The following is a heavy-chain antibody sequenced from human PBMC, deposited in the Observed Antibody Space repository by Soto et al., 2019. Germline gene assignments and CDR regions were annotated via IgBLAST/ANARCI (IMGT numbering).Heavy chain of an antibody. V-gene: IGHV1-2*02. Sequence: QVQLVQSGADVKRPGASVTVSCKTSGHTFNVYYIHWVRQAPGRGLEWMGWINPNSGDTEYAQNFQGRVTMTRDTSFNLVYMEMSGLMSDDTAVYYCARDARGTRGFDEMDIWGQGTTVTVSS. J-gene: IGHJ6*02. CDR1: GHTFNVYY. D-gene: IGHD3-9*01. CDR3: ARDARGTRGFDEMDI. CDR2: INPNSGDT.